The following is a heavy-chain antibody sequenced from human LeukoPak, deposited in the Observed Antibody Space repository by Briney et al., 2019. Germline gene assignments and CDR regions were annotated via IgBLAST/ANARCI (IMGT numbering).Heavy chain of an antibody. J-gene: IGHJ4*02. CDR2: INPNSGGT. D-gene: IGHD2-2*01. CDR3: ARGPLPAAMEGCDY. Sequence: ASVKVSCNSSGYTFTGYYMHWVRHAPGQGLEWMGWINPNSGGTNYAQKFQGRVTMTRDTSISTAYMELSRLRSDDTAVYYCARGPLPAAMEGCDYWGQGTLVTVSS. V-gene: IGHV1-2*02. CDR1: GYTFTGYY.